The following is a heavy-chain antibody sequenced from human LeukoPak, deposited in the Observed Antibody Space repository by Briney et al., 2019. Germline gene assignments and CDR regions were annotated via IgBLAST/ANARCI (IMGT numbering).Heavy chain of an antibody. CDR1: GGSISSGTYC. D-gene: IGHD3-10*01. V-gene: IGHV4-31*03. CDR3: ARADYYGSAFDS. J-gene: IGHJ3*02. CDR2: IYYSGST. Sequence: SETLSLTCTVSGGSISSGTYCWSWIRQHPGKGLEWIGYIYYSGSTYYNLSLKSRVAIPVDSSKNQFSLNLSSVTAADTAVYYCARADYYGSAFDSWGQGTLVTVSS.